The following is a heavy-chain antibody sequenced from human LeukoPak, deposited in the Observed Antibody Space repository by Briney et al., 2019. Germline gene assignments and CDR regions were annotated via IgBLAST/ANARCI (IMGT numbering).Heavy chain of an antibody. D-gene: IGHD3-22*01. V-gene: IGHV4-61*02. CDR2: ISSSGST. J-gene: IGHJ3*02. CDR3: ARGPYSYDSSGAFDI. CDR1: GDSISSGDYY. Sequence: SETLSLTCTVSGDSISSGDYYWSWIRQPAGKGLEWIGRISSSGSTNYNPPLKSRVTISVDTSKNQFSLKLSSVTAADTAVYFCARGPYSYDSSGAFDIWGQGTMVTVSS.